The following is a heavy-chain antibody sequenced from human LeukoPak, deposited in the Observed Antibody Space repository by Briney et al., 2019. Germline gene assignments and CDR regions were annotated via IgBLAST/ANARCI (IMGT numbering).Heavy chain of an antibody. Sequence: GGSLRLSCAASGFIFGDYAMHWVRQAPGKGLEWVAAIAFDDTDRYYIDSVKGRFTISRDDSKNTLYLHMTSLRAEDTAVYYCTNPDDYGDYWGQGTLVTVSS. CDR2: IAFDDTDR. J-gene: IGHJ4*02. CDR3: TNPDDYGDY. CDR1: GFIFGDYA. V-gene: IGHV3-30*04.